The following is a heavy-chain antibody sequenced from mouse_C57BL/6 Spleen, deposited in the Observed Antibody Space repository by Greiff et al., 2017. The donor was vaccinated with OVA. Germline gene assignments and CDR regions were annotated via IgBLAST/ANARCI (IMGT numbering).Heavy chain of an antibody. CDR3: ARFDANSGFDY. V-gene: IGHV1-55*01. CDR1: GYTFTSYW. CDR2: IYPGSGST. Sequence: QVQLQQPGAELVKPGASVKMSCKASGYTFTSYWLTWVKQRPGQGLEWIGDIYPGSGSTNYNEKFKSKATLTVDTSSSTAYMQLSSLISEDSAVYYCARFDANSGFDYWGQGTTLTVSS. D-gene: IGHD2-3*01. J-gene: IGHJ2*01.